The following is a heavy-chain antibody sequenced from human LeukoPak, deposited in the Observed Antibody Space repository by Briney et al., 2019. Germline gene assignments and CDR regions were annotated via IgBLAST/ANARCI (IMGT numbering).Heavy chain of an antibody. J-gene: IGHJ4*02. CDR3: ARDMTTKGSDF. Sequence: TSKTLSLTCAVSGGSINSYYWSWIRQPPGKGLEWIGYIYYSGSTKYNPSFKSRVTISVDTSNSKFSLKLSSVTAADTAVYYCARDMTTKGSDFWGQGTLVTVSS. CDR1: GGSINSYY. V-gene: IGHV4-59*01. D-gene: IGHD4-17*01. CDR2: IYYSGST.